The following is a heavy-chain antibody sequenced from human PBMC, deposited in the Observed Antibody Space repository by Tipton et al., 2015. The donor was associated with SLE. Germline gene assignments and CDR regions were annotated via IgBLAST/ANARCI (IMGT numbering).Heavy chain of an antibody. V-gene: IGHV3-48*03. D-gene: IGHD6-13*01. CDR3: AREMGSSSWYGYAFDI. J-gene: IGHJ3*02. Sequence: SLRLSCAASGFTFSDYEMNWVRQAPGKGLEWVSYISSTGITIYYADSVKGRFTISRDNAKNSLYLQMNSLRAEDTAVYYCAREMGSSSWYGYAFDIWGQGTMVTVSS. CDR1: GFTFSDYE. CDR2: ISSTGITI.